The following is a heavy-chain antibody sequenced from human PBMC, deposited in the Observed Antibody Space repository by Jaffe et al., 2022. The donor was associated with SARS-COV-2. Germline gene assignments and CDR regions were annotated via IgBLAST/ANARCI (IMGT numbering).Heavy chain of an antibody. CDR1: GFTFSSYA. CDR2: ISYDGSNK. V-gene: IGHV3-30*04. J-gene: IGHJ3*02. Sequence: QVQLVESGGGVVQPGRSLRLSCAASGFTFSSYAMHWVRQAPGKGLEWVAVISYDGSNKYYADSVKGRFTISRDNSKNTLYLQMNSLRAEDTAVYYCARDLGDEAFDIWGQGTMVTVSS. D-gene: IGHD3-16*01. CDR3: ARDLGDEAFDI.